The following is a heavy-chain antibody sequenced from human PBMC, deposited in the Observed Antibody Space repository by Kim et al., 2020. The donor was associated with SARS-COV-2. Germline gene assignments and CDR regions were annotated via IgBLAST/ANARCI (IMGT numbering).Heavy chain of an antibody. J-gene: IGHJ5*02. Sequence: SQKCQGRGTITRDTSASTAYMELSSLRSEDTAVYYCARDPTLSSSWYMIDPWGQGTLVTVSS. V-gene: IGHV1-3*01. D-gene: IGHD6-13*01. CDR3: ARDPTLSSSWYMIDP.